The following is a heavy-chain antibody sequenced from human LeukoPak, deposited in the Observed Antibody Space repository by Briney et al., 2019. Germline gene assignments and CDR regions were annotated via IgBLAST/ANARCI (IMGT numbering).Heavy chain of an antibody. CDR2: IYTSGTTT. CDR3: ARAKKRSGRSRNFYLDV. CDR1: DDPINSGVYY. D-gene: IGHD1-26*01. J-gene: IGHJ6*03. Sequence: MTSETLSLTCTVSDDPINSGVYYWNWIRQPAGEGLEWIGHIYTSGTTTNSNPSLKSRVAISLDTSKNHFSLKLSSVTAADTAVYYCARAKKRSGRSRNFYLDVWGKGTTVTVSS. V-gene: IGHV4-61*09.